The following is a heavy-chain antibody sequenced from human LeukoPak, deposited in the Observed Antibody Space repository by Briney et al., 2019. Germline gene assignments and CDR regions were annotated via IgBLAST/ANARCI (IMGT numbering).Heavy chain of an antibody. CDR2: INPNSGGT. J-gene: IGHJ1*01. CDR1: GYTFTGYY. D-gene: IGHD6-6*01. V-gene: IGHV1-2*02. CDR3: ARRPPYSSSSYFQH. Sequence: ASVKVSCKASGYTFTGYYMHWVRQAPGQGLEWMGWINPNSGGTNYAQKFQGRVTITADESTSIAYMELSSLRSEDTAVYYCARRPPYSSSSYFQHWGQDTLVTVSS.